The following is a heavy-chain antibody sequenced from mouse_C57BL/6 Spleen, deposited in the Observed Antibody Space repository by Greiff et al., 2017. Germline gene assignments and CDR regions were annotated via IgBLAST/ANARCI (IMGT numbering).Heavy chain of an antibody. CDR1: GYAFSSSW. CDR2: IYPGDGDT. D-gene: IGHD1-1*01. J-gene: IGHJ4*01. V-gene: IGHV1-82*01. Sequence: VQLQQSGPELVKPGASVKISCKASGYAFSSSWMNWVKQRPGKGLEWIGRIYPGDGDTNYNGKFKGKATLTADKSSSTAYMQLSSLTSEDSAVYFCARGSGSTPYYAMDYWGQGTSGTVSS. CDR3: ARGSGSTPYYAMDY.